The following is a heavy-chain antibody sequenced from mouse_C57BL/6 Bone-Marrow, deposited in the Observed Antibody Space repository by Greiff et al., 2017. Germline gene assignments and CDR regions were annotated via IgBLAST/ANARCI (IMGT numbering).Heavy chain of an antibody. Sequence: QVQLQQSGAGLARPGASVKLSCKASGYTFTSYGISWVKQRTGQGLEWIGEIYPRSGNTYYNETFKGKATLTADNASNTAYMELRSLTSEDSAVYFCARGSWLLEMDYWGQGTSVTVSS. CDR1: GYTFTSYG. J-gene: IGHJ4*01. D-gene: IGHD2-3*01. CDR2: IYPRSGNT. CDR3: ARGSWLLEMDY. V-gene: IGHV1-81*01.